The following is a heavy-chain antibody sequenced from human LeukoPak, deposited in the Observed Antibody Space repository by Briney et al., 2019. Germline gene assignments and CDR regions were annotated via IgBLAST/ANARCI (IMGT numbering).Heavy chain of an antibody. V-gene: IGHV3-11*04. Sequence: PGGSLRLSCAASGFTFSDYYMSWIRQAPGKGLEWVSYISSSGSTVYCADSVKGRFTISRDNAKNSLYLQMNSLRAEDTAVYYCARDRGHYYDSSGLRCAFDIWGQGTMVTVSS. J-gene: IGHJ3*02. CDR1: GFTFSDYY. CDR3: ARDRGHYYDSSGLRCAFDI. D-gene: IGHD3-22*01. CDR2: ISSSGSTV.